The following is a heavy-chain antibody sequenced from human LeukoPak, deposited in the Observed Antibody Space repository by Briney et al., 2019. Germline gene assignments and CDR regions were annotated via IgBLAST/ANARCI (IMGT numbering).Heavy chain of an antibody. CDR1: GFTFSSYA. D-gene: IGHD3-3*01. Sequence: GGSLTLSCAASGFTFSSYAMHWVRQAPGRGLEWVAVISYDGCNKYYADSVKGRFTISRVNSKNTLYLQMNSLRAEDTAVYYCARGPYDFWSGYYTDSGYYYGMDVWGQGTTVTVSS. J-gene: IGHJ6*02. CDR3: ARGPYDFWSGYYTDSGYYYGMDV. CDR2: ISYDGCNK. V-gene: IGHV3-30-3*01.